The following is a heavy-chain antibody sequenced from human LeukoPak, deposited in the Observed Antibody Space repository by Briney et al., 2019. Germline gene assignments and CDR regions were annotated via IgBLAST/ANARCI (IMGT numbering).Heavy chain of an antibody. J-gene: IGHJ4*02. D-gene: IGHD3-22*01. Sequence: GGSLRLSCAASGFTVSSNYMSWVRQAPGKGLEWVSVIYSGGSTYYADSVKGRFTISRDNSKNTLYLQMNSLSAEDTAVYYCARDADDSSGYYFDYWGQGTLVTVSS. CDR3: ARDADDSSGYYFDY. CDR2: IYSGGST. CDR1: GFTVSSNY. V-gene: IGHV3-66*01.